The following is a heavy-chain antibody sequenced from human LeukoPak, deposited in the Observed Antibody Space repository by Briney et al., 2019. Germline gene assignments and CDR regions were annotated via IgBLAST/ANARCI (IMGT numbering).Heavy chain of an antibody. V-gene: IGHV3-23*01. D-gene: IGHD1-26*01. CDR1: GFRFSSYA. Sequence: GGSLRLSCAASGFRFSSYAMSWVRQAPGKGLEWVAAISGSGATTYFGDSVKGRFTISRDNSKNTLYLQMDSLRAEDTAVYYCARDRMVGATMGYFDYWGQGTLVTVSS. CDR2: ISGSGATT. CDR3: ARDRMVGATMGYFDY. J-gene: IGHJ4*02.